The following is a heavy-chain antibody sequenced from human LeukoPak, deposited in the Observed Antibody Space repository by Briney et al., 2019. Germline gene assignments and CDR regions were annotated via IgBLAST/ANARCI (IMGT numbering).Heavy chain of an antibody. CDR1: GFTFSSYG. J-gene: IGHJ3*02. CDR3: AKAGVSDAFDI. D-gene: IGHD3-10*01. CDR2: IWYDGSNE. V-gene: IGHV3-30*02. Sequence: GGSLRLSCAASGFTFSSYGMHWVRQAPGKGLEWVAVIWYDGSNEYYADSVKGRFTISRDNSKNTLYLQMNSLRAEDTAVYYCAKAGVSDAFDIWGQGTMVTVSS.